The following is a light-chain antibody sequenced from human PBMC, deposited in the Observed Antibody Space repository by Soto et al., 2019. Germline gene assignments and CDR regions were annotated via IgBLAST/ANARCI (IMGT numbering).Light chain of an antibody. CDR1: QSVSTY. V-gene: IGKV3-11*01. Sequence: EIVLTQSPATLSLSPGERATLSCRASQSVSTYLAWYQQRPGQAPRLLIYDASNRASGIPPRFSGSGSGTDFTLTISSLEPEDVAFYYCQHGGNWPLITFGQGTRLDIK. CDR2: DAS. J-gene: IGKJ5*01. CDR3: QHGGNWPLIT.